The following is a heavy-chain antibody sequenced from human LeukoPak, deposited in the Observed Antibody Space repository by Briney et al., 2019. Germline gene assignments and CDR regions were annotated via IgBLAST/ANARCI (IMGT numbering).Heavy chain of an antibody. CDR3: AKVGVIGGGAFDI. CDR2: ITGSSGGT. V-gene: IGHV3-23*01. CDR1: GFTFSSYA. Sequence: PGGSLRLSCAASGFTFSSYAMSWVRQAPGKGLEWVSAITGSSGGTYYADSVKGWFTISRDNSKNTLSLQMNSLRADDTAIYYCAKVGVIGGGAFDIWGQGTMVTVSS. D-gene: IGHD3-22*01. J-gene: IGHJ3*02.